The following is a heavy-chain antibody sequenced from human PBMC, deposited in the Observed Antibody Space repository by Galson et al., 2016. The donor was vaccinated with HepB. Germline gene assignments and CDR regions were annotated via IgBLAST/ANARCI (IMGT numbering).Heavy chain of an antibody. V-gene: IGHV3-33*01. CDR1: GFTFSNYG. CDR2: IWYDRSHE. CDR3: ARDQFSRSWLDD. J-gene: IGHJ4*02. D-gene: IGHD4-17*01. Sequence: SLRLSCAASGFTFSNYGMHWVRQAPGRGLEWVARIWYDRSHENYADSVKGRFTITRDDSTNTLYLQMKSLRAEDTAVYYCARDQFSRSWLDDWGQGTLVTVSS.